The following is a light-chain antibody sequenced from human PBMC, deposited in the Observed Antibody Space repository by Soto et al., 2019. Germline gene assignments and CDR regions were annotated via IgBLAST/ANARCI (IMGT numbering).Light chain of an antibody. Sequence: DIQMTQSPSSLSPSVGDRVTITCLASQGSSNYLAWYQQKPGKVPKLLIYAASTLQSGVPSRFSGSGSGTDFTLTISSLQPEDVATYYCQKYNSAPRTFGQGTKVEIK. CDR2: AAS. CDR3: QKYNSAPRT. V-gene: IGKV1-27*01. CDR1: QGSSNY. J-gene: IGKJ1*01.